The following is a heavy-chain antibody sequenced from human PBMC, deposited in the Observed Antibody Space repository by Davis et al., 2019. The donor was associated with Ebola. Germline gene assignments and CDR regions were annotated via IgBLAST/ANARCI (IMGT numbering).Heavy chain of an antibody. D-gene: IGHD6-13*01. V-gene: IGHV1-18*01. Sequence: ASVKVSCKASGYTFTSYDINWVRQAPGQGLEWMGWISAYNGNTNYAQKLQGRVTMTTDTSTSTAYMELRSLRSDDTAVYYCARGLRGTAAGHFDYWGQGTLVTVSS. CDR2: ISAYNGNT. J-gene: IGHJ4*02. CDR1: GYTFTSYD. CDR3: ARGLRGTAAGHFDY.